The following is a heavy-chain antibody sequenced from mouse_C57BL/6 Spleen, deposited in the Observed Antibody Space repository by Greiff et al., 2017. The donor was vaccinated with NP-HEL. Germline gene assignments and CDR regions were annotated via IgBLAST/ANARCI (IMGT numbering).Heavy chain of an antibody. D-gene: IGHD2-4*01. CDR1: GYAFSSSW. J-gene: IGHJ2*01. V-gene: IGHV1-82*01. Sequence: VQGVESGPELVKPGASVKISCKASGYAFSSSWMNWVKQRPGKGLEWIGRIYPGDGDTNYNGKFKGKATLTADKSSSTAYMQLSSLTSEDSAVYFCARCDYDGGFFDYWGQGTTLTVSS. CDR2: IYPGDGDT. CDR3: ARCDYDGGFFDY.